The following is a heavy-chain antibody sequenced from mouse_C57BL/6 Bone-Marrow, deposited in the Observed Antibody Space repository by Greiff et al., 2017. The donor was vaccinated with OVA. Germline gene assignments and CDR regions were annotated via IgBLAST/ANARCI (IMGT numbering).Heavy chain of an antibody. CDR3: ARERFGNYAMDY. CDR2: ISDGGSYT. D-gene: IGHD1-1*01. J-gene: IGHJ4*01. V-gene: IGHV5-4*01. CDR1: GFTFSSYA. Sequence: EVKVVESGGGLVKPGGSLKLSCAASGFTFSSYAMSWVRQTPEKRLEWVATISDGGSYTYYPDNVKGRFTISRDNAKNNLYLQMSHLKSEDTAMYYCARERFGNYAMDYWGQGTSVTVSS.